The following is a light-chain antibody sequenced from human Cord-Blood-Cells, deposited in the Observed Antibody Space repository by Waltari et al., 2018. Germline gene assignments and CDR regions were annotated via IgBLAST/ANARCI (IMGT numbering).Light chain of an antibody. V-gene: IGKV1-33*01. J-gene: IGKJ2*01. CDR2: DAS. Sequence: DIQMTQSPSSLSASVGDRVTITCQASPDISNYLNLYQQKPGKAPKLLIYDASNLETGVPSRFSGSGSGTDFTFTISSLQPEDIATYYCQQYDNLPYTFGQGTKLEIK. CDR3: QQYDNLPYT. CDR1: PDISNY.